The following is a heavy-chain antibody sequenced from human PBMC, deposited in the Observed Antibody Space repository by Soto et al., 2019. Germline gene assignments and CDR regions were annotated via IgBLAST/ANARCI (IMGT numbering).Heavy chain of an antibody. Sequence: QVQLVQSGAEVKKPGASVKVSCQASGYSISAYSINWVRQAPGQGLEWMGWIDPKNGGTVSAQKFQGRLTMTRDTCVSTVYMGMSGLTSEDTALSYCGRDSDGIFPYWGQGSLVTLSS. J-gene: IGHJ4*02. CDR2: IDPKNGGT. CDR1: GYSISAYS. D-gene: IGHD1-26*01. V-gene: IGHV1-2*02. CDR3: GRDSDGIFPY.